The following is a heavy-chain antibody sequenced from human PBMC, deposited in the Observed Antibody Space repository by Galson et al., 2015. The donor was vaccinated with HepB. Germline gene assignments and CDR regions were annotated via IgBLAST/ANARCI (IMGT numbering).Heavy chain of an antibody. V-gene: IGHV6-1*01. CDR2: TYYRSKWYN. D-gene: IGHD5-18*01. J-gene: IGHJ3*02. CDR1: GDSVSSNSAA. CDR3: ARDSPPDPTPTTFTRGYSIGPGAFDI. Sequence: CAISGDSVSSNSAAWNWIRQSPSRGLEWLGRTYYRSKWYNDYAVSVKSRITINPDTSKNQFSLQLNSVTPEDTAVYYCARDSPPDPTPTTFTRGYSIGPGAFDIWGRGTMVTVSS.